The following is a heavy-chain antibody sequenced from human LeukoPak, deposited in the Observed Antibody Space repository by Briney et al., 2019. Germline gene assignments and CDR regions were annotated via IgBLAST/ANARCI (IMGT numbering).Heavy chain of an antibody. CDR1: GGSISSHF. CDR2: IYSTGNI. CDR3: ARCNLNTAWNYFGMDV. V-gene: IGHV4-59*11. Sequence: PSETLSLTCTVSGGSISSHFWSWVRQPPGKGLELIAYIYSTGNINYNPSLKSRVSMSVDTSKNQFSLNLNSVTAADTAVYYCARCNLNTAWNYFGMDVWGQGTTVTVSS. J-gene: IGHJ6*02. D-gene: IGHD5-18*01.